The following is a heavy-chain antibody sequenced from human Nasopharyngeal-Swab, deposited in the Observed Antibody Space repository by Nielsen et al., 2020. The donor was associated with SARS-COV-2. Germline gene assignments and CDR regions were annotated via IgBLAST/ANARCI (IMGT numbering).Heavy chain of an antibody. CDR2: IIPIFGTA. CDR3: AGLSYYYDSSGHDDPYFDY. V-gene: IGHV1-69*01. D-gene: IGHD3-22*01. J-gene: IGHJ4*02. Sequence: WVRQAPGQGLEWMGGIIPIFGTANYAQKFQGRVTITADESTSTAYMELSSLRSEDTAVYYCAGLSYYYDSSGHDDPYFDYWGQGTLVTVSS.